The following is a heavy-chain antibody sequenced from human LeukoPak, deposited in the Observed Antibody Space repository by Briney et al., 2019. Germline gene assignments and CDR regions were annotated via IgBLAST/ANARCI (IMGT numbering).Heavy chain of an antibody. J-gene: IGHJ4*02. V-gene: IGHV3-33*06. CDR1: GFTFSSYG. CDR3: AKDLSGGLVQGYFDY. D-gene: IGHD6-19*01. CDR2: IWYDGSNK. Sequence: PGGSLRLSCAASGFTFSSYGMHWVRQAPGKGLEWVADIWYDGSNKYYADSVKGRFTISRDNSKNTLYLQMNSQRAEDTAVYYCAKDLSGGLVQGYFDYWGQGTLVTVSS.